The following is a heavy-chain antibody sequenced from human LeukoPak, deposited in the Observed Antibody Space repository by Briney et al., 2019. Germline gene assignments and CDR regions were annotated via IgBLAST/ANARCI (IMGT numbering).Heavy chain of an antibody. D-gene: IGHD3-22*01. CDR3: TRDFGSRDSSGYYSD. CDR2: IYTSGST. V-gene: IGHV4-4*07. Sequence: SETLSLTCTVSGGSISSYYWSWIRQSAGKGLEWIGRIYTSGSTNYNPSLKGRITISVDKSKNQFSLKLSSVTAADTAVYYCTRDFGSRDSSGYYSDWGQGTLVTVSS. J-gene: IGHJ4*02. CDR1: GGSISSYY.